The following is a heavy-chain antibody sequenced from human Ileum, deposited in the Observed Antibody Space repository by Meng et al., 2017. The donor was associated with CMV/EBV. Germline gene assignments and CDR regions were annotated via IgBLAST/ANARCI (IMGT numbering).Heavy chain of an antibody. CDR3: ARDRFDP. CDR1: GASLNDYY. CDR2: IFATGTT. Sequence: QVQLQEAGPGLVIRSASLSPTCTVAGASLNDYYWSWIRQPAGKRLEWIGRIFATGTTNNNPSLKSRVTMSVDTSKNQFSLKLTSVTAADTAVYFCARDRFDPWGQGALVTVSS. J-gene: IGHJ5*02. V-gene: IGHV4-4*07.